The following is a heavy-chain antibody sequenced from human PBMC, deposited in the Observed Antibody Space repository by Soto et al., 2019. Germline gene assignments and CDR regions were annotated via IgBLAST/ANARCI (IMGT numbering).Heavy chain of an antibody. CDR3: ARDAMRVVDHNWFDP. CDR2: IWYDGSNK. CDR1: GFTFSSYG. D-gene: IGHD3-22*01. J-gene: IGHJ5*02. Sequence: QVQLVESGGGVVQPGRSLRLSCAASGFTFSSYGMHWVRQAPGKGLEWVAVIWYDGSNKYYADSVKGRFTISRDNSKNTLYLQMNSLRAEDTAVYYCARDAMRVVDHNWFDPWGQGTLVTVSS. V-gene: IGHV3-33*01.